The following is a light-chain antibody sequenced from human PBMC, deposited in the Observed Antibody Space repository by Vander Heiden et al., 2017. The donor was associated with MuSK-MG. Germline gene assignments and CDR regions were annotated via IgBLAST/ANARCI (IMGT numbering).Light chain of an antibody. CDR3: QQYNSYSPET. Sequence: DIQMTQSPSTLSASVGDRVTITCRASQSISSWLAWYQQKPGKAPKLLIYDASSLESGVPSRFSGSGSGTEFTLTISSRQPDDFAPYYCQQYNSYSPETFGQGTKVEIK. CDR1: QSISSW. CDR2: DAS. V-gene: IGKV1-5*01. J-gene: IGKJ1*01.